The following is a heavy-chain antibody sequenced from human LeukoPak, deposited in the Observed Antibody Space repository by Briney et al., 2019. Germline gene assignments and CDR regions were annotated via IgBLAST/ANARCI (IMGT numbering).Heavy chain of an antibody. V-gene: IGHV4-30-4*01. Sequence: PSETLSLTCTVSGGSISSGDYYWSWIRQPPGKGLEWIGYTYYSGSTYYNPSLKSRVTISVDTSKNQFSLKLSSVTAADTAVYYCARGRYGQPFDYWGQGTLVTVSS. D-gene: IGHD5-18*01. CDR2: TYYSGST. J-gene: IGHJ4*02. CDR3: ARGRYGQPFDY. CDR1: GGSISSGDYY.